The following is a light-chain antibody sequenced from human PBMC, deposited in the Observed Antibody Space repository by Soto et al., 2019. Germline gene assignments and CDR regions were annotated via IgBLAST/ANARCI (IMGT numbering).Light chain of an antibody. CDR2: SNN. V-gene: IGLV1-47*02. CDR3: AAWDDSLSGLWV. J-gene: IGLJ3*02. CDR1: SSNIGSNY. Sequence: QSVLTQPPAASGTPGQRVTISCSGSSSNIGSNYVYWYQQLPGTAPKLLIYSNNQRPSGVPDRFSGSKSGTSASLAISGLRSEDEADYYCAAWDDSLSGLWVFGGGTQLPS.